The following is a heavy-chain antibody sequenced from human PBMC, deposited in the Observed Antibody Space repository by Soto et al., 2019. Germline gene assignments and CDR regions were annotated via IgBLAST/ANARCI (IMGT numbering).Heavy chain of an antibody. CDR3: ARDGREASGMDV. CDR1: GGSISSRY. CDR2: INYRRST. J-gene: IGHJ6*02. V-gene: IGHV4-59*11. D-gene: IGHD1-26*01. Sequence: SETLSLTCTVSGGSISSRYWSWVRQAPGKGLEWIGHINYRRSTRYNPSLRRRSTITVDKSNNQIALKLNSVTTADKAVYYCARDGREASGMDVWGQGTKVTVSS.